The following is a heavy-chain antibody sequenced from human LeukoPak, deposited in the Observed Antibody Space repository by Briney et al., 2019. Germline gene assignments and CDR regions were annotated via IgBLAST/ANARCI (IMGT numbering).Heavy chain of an antibody. D-gene: IGHD1-7*01. CDR3: ARQRGGTSNVADS. CDR2: IYPADSDT. J-gene: IGHJ4*02. Sequence: GESLKISCKGSGYSFKSYWIGWVRQMPGKGLEWMGIIYPADSDTRYSPSFQGQVTISADKSISTAYLQWNSLEASDTALYFCARQRGGTSNVADSWGQGTQVTVSS. CDR1: GYSFKSYW. V-gene: IGHV5-51*01.